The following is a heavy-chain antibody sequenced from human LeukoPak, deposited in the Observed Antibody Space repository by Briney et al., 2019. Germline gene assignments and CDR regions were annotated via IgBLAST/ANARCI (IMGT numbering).Heavy chain of an antibody. CDR2: IYTSGST. V-gene: IGHV4-4*07. D-gene: IGHD1-26*01. CDR3: ASGVGAGGGDAFDI. J-gene: IGHJ3*02. CDR1: GVSISSYY. Sequence: SETLSLTCTVSGVSISSYYWSWLRQPAGKGLEWVGRIYTSGSTNYNPSLKSRVTMSVDTSKNQFSLKLSSVTAADTAVYYCASGVGAGGGDAFDIWGQGTMVTVSS.